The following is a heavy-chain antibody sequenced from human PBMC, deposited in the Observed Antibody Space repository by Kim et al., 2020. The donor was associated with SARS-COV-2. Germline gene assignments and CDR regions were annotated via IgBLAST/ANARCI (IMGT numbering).Heavy chain of an antibody. V-gene: IGHV3-15*01. Sequence: GGSLRLSCAASGFTFSNAWMSWVRQAPGKGLEWVGRIKSKTDGGTTDYAAPVKGRFTISRDDSKNTLYLQMNSLKTEDTAVYYCTTDAIVVVVAADFDYWGQGTLVTVSS. CDR3: TTDAIVVVVAADFDY. J-gene: IGHJ4*02. D-gene: IGHD2-15*01. CDR1: GFTFSNAW. CDR2: IKSKTDGGTT.